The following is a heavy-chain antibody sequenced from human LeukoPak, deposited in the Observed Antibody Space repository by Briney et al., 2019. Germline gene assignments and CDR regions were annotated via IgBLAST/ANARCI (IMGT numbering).Heavy chain of an antibody. J-gene: IGHJ6*03. CDR2: IYYSGST. CDR1: GGSISSSSYY. Sequence: SETLSLTCTVSGGSISSSSYYWGWIRQPPGKGLEWIGSIYYSGSTYYNPSLKSRVTISVDTPKNQFSLKLSSVTAADTAVYYCARDGYYDFWSGYYTGINYMDVWGKGTTVTVSS. D-gene: IGHD3-3*01. CDR3: ARDGYYDFWSGYYTGINYMDV. V-gene: IGHV4-39*07.